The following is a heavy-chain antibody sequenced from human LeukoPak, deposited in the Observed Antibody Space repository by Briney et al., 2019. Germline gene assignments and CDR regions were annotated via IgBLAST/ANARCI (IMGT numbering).Heavy chain of an antibody. D-gene: IGHD6-19*01. J-gene: IGHJ4*02. CDR2: IYYRGST. CDR3: ARHWDRVAGISFDY. Sequence: SETLSLTCRVPGGSISHYYWSWIRQPPGKGLEWIGYIYYRGSTNYNPSLQSRVTISVDTSKKQFSLKLNSVTAADTAVYYCARHWDRVAGISFDYWGQGSLVSVSS. CDR1: GGSISHYY. V-gene: IGHV4-59*08.